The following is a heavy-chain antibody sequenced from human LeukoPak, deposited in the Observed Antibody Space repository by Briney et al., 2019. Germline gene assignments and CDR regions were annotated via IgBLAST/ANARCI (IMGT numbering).Heavy chain of an antibody. D-gene: IGHD3-22*01. V-gene: IGHV4-34*01. CDR1: GGSFSGYY. Sequence: SESLSLTCAVYGGSFSGYYWTWIRQPPGKGLEWIGEINQSGSTNYNPSLKSRITISVDTTKNQFSLKMSSMTAADTAVYYCARGGSDYYDSSGARFDYWGQGTLVTVSS. CDR2: INQSGST. J-gene: IGHJ4*02. CDR3: ARGGSDYYDSSGARFDY.